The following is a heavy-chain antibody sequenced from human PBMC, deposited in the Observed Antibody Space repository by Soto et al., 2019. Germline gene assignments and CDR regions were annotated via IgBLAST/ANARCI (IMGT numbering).Heavy chain of an antibody. Sequence: GGSLRLSCAASGFTFSSYWMHWVRQAPGKGLVWVSRINSDGSSTSYADSVKGRFTISRDNAKNTLYLQMNSLRAEDTAVYYCARVHITIFGVVITYFDYWGQGTLVTVSS. D-gene: IGHD3-3*01. J-gene: IGHJ4*02. CDR3: ARVHITIFGVVITYFDY. CDR1: GFTFSSYW. CDR2: INSDGSST. V-gene: IGHV3-74*01.